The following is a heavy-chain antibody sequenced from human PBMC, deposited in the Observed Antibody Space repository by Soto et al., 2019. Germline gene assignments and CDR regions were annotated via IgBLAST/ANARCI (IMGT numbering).Heavy chain of an antibody. CDR3: ATQLHSQWRGAFDI. CDR1: GGSISSGGYY. Sequence: VQLQESGPGLVKPSQTLSLTGTVSGGSISSGGYYWSWSRQHPGKSLEWRGYIYYSGSTYHNPSLSSRVTRSVVTLKNQFSLKLCSVTASDTAVYYCATQLHSQWRGAFDIWGHGTMVTASS. D-gene: IGHD6-19*01. V-gene: IGHV4-31*03. CDR2: IYYSGST. J-gene: IGHJ3*02.